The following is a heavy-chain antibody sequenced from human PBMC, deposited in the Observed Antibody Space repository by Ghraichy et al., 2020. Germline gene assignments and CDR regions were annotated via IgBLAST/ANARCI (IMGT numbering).Heavy chain of an antibody. CDR2: ISAYNGNT. J-gene: IGHJ5*02. Sequence: ASVKVSCKASGYTFTSYGISWVRQAPGQGLEWMGWISAYNGNTNYAQKLQGRVTMTTDTSTSTAYMELRSLRSDDTAVYYCARDGYQLLYFRVWYWFDPWGQGTLVTVSS. CDR3: ARDGYQLLYFRVWYWFDP. CDR1: GYTFTSYG. V-gene: IGHV1-18*01. D-gene: IGHD2-2*02.